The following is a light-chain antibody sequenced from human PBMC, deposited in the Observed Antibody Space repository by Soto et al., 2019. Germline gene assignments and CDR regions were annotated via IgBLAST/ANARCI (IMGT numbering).Light chain of an antibody. CDR3: QQYYDLPIT. J-gene: IGKJ5*01. Sequence: EIQMTQSQSSLSASVGDRVTITCQASQDIDTYLNWYQQKPGKAPKLLIDDTSKLETGFPSRFSGSGYGIHFTLTIGSLQPEDVAIYYCQQYYDLPITFGQGTRLEI. CDR1: QDIDTY. CDR2: DTS. V-gene: IGKV1-33*01.